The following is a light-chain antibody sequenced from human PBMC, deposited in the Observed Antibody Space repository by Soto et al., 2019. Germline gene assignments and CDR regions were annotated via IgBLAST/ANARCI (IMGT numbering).Light chain of an antibody. CDR3: SSYRGSSTVV. J-gene: IGLJ2*01. V-gene: IGLV2-14*01. Sequence: QSALTQPASVSGSPGQSITISCTGTSSDVGGYNYVSWYQQHPGKAPKLIIYGVSNRPPGVSNRFSGSKSGNTASLTISGLQAEDEADYYCSSYRGSSTVVFGGGTKLTVL. CDR1: SSDVGGYNY. CDR2: GVS.